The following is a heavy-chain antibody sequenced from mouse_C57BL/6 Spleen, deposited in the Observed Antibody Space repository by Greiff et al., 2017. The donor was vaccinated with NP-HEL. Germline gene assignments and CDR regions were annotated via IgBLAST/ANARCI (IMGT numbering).Heavy chain of an antibody. Sequence: VQLQQSGPELVKPGASVKMSCKASGYTFTDYNMHWVKQSHGKSLEWIGYINPNNGGTSYNQKFKGKATLTVNKSSSTAYMELRSLTSEDSAVYYCAPWWDYGSSPLDYWGQGTTLTVSS. D-gene: IGHD1-1*01. CDR2: INPNNGGT. J-gene: IGHJ2*01. CDR1: GYTFTDYN. CDR3: APWWDYGSSPLDY. V-gene: IGHV1-22*01.